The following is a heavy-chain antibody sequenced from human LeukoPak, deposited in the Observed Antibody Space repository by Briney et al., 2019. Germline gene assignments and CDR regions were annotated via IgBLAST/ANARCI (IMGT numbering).Heavy chain of an antibody. V-gene: IGHV4-38-2*02. J-gene: IGHJ6*03. Sequence: GSLRLSCAASGFTFSDYYMSWIRQPPGKGLEWIGTIYYRGSTYYNPSLKSRVTISVDTSKNQFSLKLSSVTAADTAVYYCARDFSGSSTVYYYYYMDVWGKGTTVTVSS. CDR2: IYYRGST. CDR3: ARDFSGSSTVYYYYYMDV. CDR1: GFTFSDYY. D-gene: IGHD6-19*01.